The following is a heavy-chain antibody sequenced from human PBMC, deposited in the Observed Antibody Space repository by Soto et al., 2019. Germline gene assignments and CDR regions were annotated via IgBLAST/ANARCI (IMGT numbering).Heavy chain of an antibody. Sequence: SGPTLVNPTETLTLTCTVSGFSLSNARMGVSWIRQPPGKALEWLAHIFSNDEKSYSTSLKSRLTISKDTSKSQVVLTMTNMDPVDTATYYCARISRPCTNGVCYRGYYYMDVWGKGTTVTVSS. CDR1: GFSLSNARMG. J-gene: IGHJ6*03. V-gene: IGHV2-26*01. D-gene: IGHD2-8*01. CDR3: ARISRPCTNGVCYRGYYYMDV. CDR2: IFSNDEK.